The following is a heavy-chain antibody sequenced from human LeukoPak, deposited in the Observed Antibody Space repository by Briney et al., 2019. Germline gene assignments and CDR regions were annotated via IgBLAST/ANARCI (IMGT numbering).Heavy chain of an antibody. J-gene: IGHJ6*02. Sequence: GGSLRLSCAASGFTFSSYAMSWVRQAPGKGLEWVSAISGSGGSTYYADSVKGRFTISRDNSKNALYLQMNSLRAEDTAVYYCAKGKYYYYGMDVWGQGTTVTVSS. V-gene: IGHV3-23*01. CDR3: AKGKYYYYGMDV. CDR2: ISGSGGST. CDR1: GFTFSSYA.